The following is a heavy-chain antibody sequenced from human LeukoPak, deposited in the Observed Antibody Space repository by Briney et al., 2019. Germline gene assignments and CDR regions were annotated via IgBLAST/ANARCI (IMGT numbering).Heavy chain of an antibody. J-gene: IGHJ5*02. CDR1: GFTFSSYR. D-gene: IGHD2-21*02. CDR2: ISSSSSYI. CDR3: ARGDKRTKYNWFDP. Sequence: GGSLRLSCAASGFTFSSYRMSWVRQAPGKGLEWVSSISSSSSYIYYADSVKGRFTISRDNAKNSLYLQMNSLRAEDTAVYYCARGDKRTKYNWFDPWGQGTLVTVSS. V-gene: IGHV3-21*01.